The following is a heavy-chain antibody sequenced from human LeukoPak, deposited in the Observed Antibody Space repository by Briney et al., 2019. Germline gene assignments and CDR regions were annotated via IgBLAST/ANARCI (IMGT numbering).Heavy chain of an antibody. D-gene: IGHD3-10*01. Sequence: SETLSLTCAVYGGSFSGYYWNLIRQPPGKGLEWIGEINHSGSTNYNPSLKSRVTISVDTSKNQFSLKLSSVTAADTAVYYCARHKWFATLYYFDYWGQGTLVTVSS. CDR3: ARHKWFATLYYFDY. J-gene: IGHJ4*02. CDR2: INHSGST. V-gene: IGHV4-34*01. CDR1: GGSFSGYY.